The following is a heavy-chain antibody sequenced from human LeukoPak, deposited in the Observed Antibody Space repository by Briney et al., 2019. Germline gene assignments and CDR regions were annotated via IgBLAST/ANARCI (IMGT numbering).Heavy chain of an antibody. J-gene: IGHJ4*02. V-gene: IGHV4-59*01. Sequence: SETLSLTCTVSGGSISGYYWSWIRQPPGKGLEWIGYIYYSGSTNYNPSLKSRVTISVDTSKNQFSLKLSSVTAADTAVYCCAREAFTAAGTVFLDYWGQGTLVTVSS. CDR2: IYYSGST. CDR1: GGSISGYY. D-gene: IGHD6-13*01. CDR3: AREAFTAAGTVFLDY.